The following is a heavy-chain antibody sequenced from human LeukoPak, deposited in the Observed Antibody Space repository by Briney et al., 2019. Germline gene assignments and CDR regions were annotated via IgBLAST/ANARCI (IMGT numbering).Heavy chain of an antibody. J-gene: IGHJ4*02. CDR3: AKDGKWSSSWESVDFDY. V-gene: IGHV3-9*01. D-gene: IGHD6-13*01. Sequence: GGSLRLSCAASGFTFDDYAMHWVRQAPGKGLEWVSGISWNSGSIGYADSVKGRFTISRDNAKNSLYLQMNSLRAEDTALYYCAKDGKWSSSWESVDFDYWGQGTLVTVSS. CDR1: GFTFDDYA. CDR2: ISWNSGSI.